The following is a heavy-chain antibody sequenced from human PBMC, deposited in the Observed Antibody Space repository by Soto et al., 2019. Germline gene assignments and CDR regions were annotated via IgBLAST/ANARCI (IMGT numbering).Heavy chain of an antibody. CDR1: GGSISSSSYY. Sequence: PSETLSLTCTVSGGSISSSSYYWGWIRQPPGKGLEWIGSIYYSGSTYYNPSLKSRVTISVDTSKNQFSLKLSSVTAADSAVYYCASLITGTTEYYYGMDVWGQVTTVT. V-gene: IGHV4-39*01. CDR2: IYYSGST. J-gene: IGHJ6*02. D-gene: IGHD1-20*01. CDR3: ASLITGTTEYYYGMDV.